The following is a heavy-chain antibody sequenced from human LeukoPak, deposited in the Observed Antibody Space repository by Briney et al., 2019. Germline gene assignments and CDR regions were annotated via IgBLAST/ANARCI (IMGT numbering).Heavy chain of an antibody. CDR2: TIPIFGTA. D-gene: IGHD3-22*01. J-gene: IGHJ3*02. CDR3: ARPLYDSSGYYYPYDAFDI. CDR1: GGTFSSYA. V-gene: IGHV1-69*13. Sequence: SVKVSCKASGGTFSSYAISWVRQAPGQGLEWMGGTIPIFGTANYAQKFQGRVTITADESTSTAYMELSSLRSEDTAVYYCARPLYDSSGYYYPYDAFDIWGQGTMVTVSS.